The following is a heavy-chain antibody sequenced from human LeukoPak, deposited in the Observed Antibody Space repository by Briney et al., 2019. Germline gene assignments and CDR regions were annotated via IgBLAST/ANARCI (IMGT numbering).Heavy chain of an antibody. CDR3: AAPPTGGDLFDY. D-gene: IGHD2-21*02. Sequence: GGSLRLSCAASGFTFSSYAMHWVRQAPGKGLEWVAVISYDGSNKYYADSVKGRFTISRDNSKNTLYLQMNSLRAEDTAVYYCAAPPTGGDLFDYWGQGTLVTVSS. CDR2: ISYDGSNK. J-gene: IGHJ4*02. V-gene: IGHV3-30-3*01. CDR1: GFTFSSYA.